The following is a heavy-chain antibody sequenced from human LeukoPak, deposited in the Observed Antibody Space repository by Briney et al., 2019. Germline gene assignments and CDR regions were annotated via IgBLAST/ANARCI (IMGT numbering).Heavy chain of an antibody. CDR1: GFTFSSYS. V-gene: IGHV3-53*04. J-gene: IGHJ3*02. Sequence: GGSLRLSCAASGFTFSSYSMNWVRQAPGKGLEWVSVIYSGGSTYYADSVKGRFTISRHNSKNTLYLQMNSLRAEDTAVYYCASSSGWYGDAFDIWGQGTMVTVSS. CDR2: IYSGGST. D-gene: IGHD6-19*01. CDR3: ASSSGWYGDAFDI.